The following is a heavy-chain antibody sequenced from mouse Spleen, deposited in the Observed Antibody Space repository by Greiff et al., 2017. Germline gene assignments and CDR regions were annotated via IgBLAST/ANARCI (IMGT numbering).Heavy chain of an antibody. CDR1: GFTFSDYG. CDR3: ARKSNFYFDY. D-gene: IGHD2-5*01. J-gene: IGHJ2*01. V-gene: IGHV5-17*01. CDR2: ISSGSSTI. Sequence: DVMLVESGGGLVKPGGSLKLSCAASGFTFSDYGMHWVRQAPEKGLEWVAYISSGSSTIYYADTVKGRFTISRDNAKNTLFLQMTSLRSEDTAMYYCARKSNFYFDYWGQGTTLTVSS.